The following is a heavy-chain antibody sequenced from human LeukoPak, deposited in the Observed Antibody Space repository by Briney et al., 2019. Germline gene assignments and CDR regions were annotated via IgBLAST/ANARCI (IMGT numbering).Heavy chain of an antibody. CDR1: GFTFSSYS. Sequence: GGSLRLSCAASGFTFSSYSMNWVRQAPGKGLEWVSYIGGSSSTIYYADSVKGRFTISRDNAKNSLYLQMNSLRAEDTAVYYCATDLIFAFDIWGQGTMVTVSS. CDR3: ATDLIFAFDI. J-gene: IGHJ3*02. CDR2: IGGSSSTI. V-gene: IGHV3-48*01.